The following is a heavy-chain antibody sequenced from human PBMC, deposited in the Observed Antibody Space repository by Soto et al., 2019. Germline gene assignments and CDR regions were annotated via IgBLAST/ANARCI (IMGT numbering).Heavy chain of an antibody. Sequence: GGFLRLSCAASGLDFSSEVMCWVRQAPGKGLEWVSSISGSGRTIYHADSMRGRFAISRDNSKNSLYLQLNNLRVDDTAVYYCAKVGHSYYYGMDVWGQGTTVTVSS. D-gene: IGHD1-26*01. CDR3: AKVGHSYYYGMDV. J-gene: IGHJ6*02. V-gene: IGHV3-23*01. CDR1: GLDFSSEV. CDR2: ISGSGRTI.